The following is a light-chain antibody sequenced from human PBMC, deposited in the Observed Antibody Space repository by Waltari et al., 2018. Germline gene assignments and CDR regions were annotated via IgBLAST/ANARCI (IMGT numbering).Light chain of an antibody. Sequence: DIQMTQSPSTLSASVGDRVTITCQASHSISNWLAWYQQKPGKAPKLLIYKASTLESGGPSRFSGSGSGTEFTLTISSLQPDDFATYYCQQYNSYSLLTFGGGTKVEIK. CDR1: HSISNW. CDR2: KAS. V-gene: IGKV1-5*03. CDR3: QQYNSYSLLT. J-gene: IGKJ4*01.